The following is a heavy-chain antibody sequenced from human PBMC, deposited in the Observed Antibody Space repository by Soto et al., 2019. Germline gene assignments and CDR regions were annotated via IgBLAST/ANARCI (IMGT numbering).Heavy chain of an antibody. CDR2: IYPSGGT. CDR3: ARGSAAGVDYGMDV. Sequence: TSETLSLTCSVSGGSISGYYWSWIRQPAGKGLEWIGRIYPSGGTNYNPSLKSRVTMSVDTSKKRFSLRLSSVTAADTAVYYCARGSAAGVDYGMDVWGQGTSVTVSS. D-gene: IGHD6-13*01. CDR1: GGSISGYY. V-gene: IGHV4-4*07. J-gene: IGHJ6*02.